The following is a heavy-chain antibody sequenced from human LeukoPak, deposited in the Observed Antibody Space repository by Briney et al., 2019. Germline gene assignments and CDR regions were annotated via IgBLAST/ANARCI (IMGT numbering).Heavy chain of an antibody. Sequence: SETLSLTCTVSGGSISSGDYYWSWVRQPPGKGLEWIGEIYHSGSTNYNPSLKSRVTISVDKSKNQFSLKLSSVTAADTAVYYCARDASGYCYFDYWGQGTLVTVSS. CDR3: ARDASGYCYFDY. J-gene: IGHJ4*02. V-gene: IGHV4-4*02. CDR2: IYHSGST. CDR1: GGSISSGDYY. D-gene: IGHD3-22*01.